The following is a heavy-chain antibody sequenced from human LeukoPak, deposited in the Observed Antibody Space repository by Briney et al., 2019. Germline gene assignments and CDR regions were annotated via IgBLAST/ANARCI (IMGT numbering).Heavy chain of an antibody. D-gene: IGHD7-27*01. CDR1: GYTFSDYY. CDR2: INPNSGRT. V-gene: IGHV1-2*02. CDR3: ARDPLGKFYNMDV. Sequence: GASVKVSCKASGYTFSDYYTHWVRQAPGQGLEWMGWINPNSGRTNYAQKFQGRVTMTRDTSISTAYMELSRLRSDDTAVYYCARDPLGKFYNMDVWGKGSTVTVSS. J-gene: IGHJ6*03.